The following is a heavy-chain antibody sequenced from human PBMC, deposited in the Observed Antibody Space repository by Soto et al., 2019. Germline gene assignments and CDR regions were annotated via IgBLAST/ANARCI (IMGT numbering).Heavy chain of an antibody. J-gene: IGHJ5*02. Sequence: SETLSLTCTFSGGSISSGGSYWTWIRQPPGKGLEWIGYIYYSGSTDYNPSLKSRLTISIDTSKNQFSLKLSSVTAADTAVYFCARDFSNDRWLDPWGQGTLVTVSS. CDR2: IYYSGST. CDR3: ARDFSNDRWLDP. CDR1: GGSISSGGSY. V-gene: IGHV4-31*03. D-gene: IGHD1-1*01.